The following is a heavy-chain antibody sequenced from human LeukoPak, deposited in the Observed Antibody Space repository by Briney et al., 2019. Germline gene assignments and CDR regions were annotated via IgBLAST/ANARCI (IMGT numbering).Heavy chain of an antibody. CDR3: AREFRYGGNSDSGNWFDP. CDR1: GGSISSGGYS. V-gene: IGHV4-30-2*01. J-gene: IGHJ5*02. D-gene: IGHD4-23*01. Sequence: SETLSLTCAVSGGSISSGGYSWSWIRQPPGKGLEWIGYIYHSGSTYYNPSLKSRVTISVDRSKNQFSLKLSSVTAADTAVYYCAREFRYGGNSDSGNWFDPWGQGTLVTVSS. CDR2: IYHSGST.